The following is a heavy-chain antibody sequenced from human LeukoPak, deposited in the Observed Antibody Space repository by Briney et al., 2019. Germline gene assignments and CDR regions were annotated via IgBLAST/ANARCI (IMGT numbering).Heavy chain of an antibody. V-gene: IGHV3-23*01. Sequence: SGGSLRLSCAASGFTFSSYAMSWVRQAPGKGLEWVSGISGSAVNTYYADSVKGRFTISRDNSKNTLHLQLNSLRAEDTAVYYCAKDRSSGWYDAFDIWGQGTLVTVSS. CDR3: AKDRSSGWYDAFDI. D-gene: IGHD6-19*01. J-gene: IGHJ3*02. CDR2: ISGSAVNT. CDR1: GFTFSSYA.